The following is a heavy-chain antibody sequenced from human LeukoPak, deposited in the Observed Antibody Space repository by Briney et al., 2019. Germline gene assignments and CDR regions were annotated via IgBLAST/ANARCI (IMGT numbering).Heavy chain of an antibody. CDR2: IWYDESNK. D-gene: IGHD6-25*01. V-gene: IGHV3-33*08. J-gene: IGHJ4*02. Sequence: PGGSLRLSCAASGFTFSSYEMNWVRQAPGKGLEWVAVIWYDESNKYYADSVKGRLTISRDNSKNTLYLQMNSLRAEDTAVYYCARDSSSGVRYFDYWGQGTLVTVSS. CDR3: ARDSSSGVRYFDY. CDR1: GFTFSSYE.